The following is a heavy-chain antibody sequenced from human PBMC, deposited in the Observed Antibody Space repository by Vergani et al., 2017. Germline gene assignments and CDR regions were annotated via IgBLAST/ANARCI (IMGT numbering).Heavy chain of an antibody. CDR1: GGSFSSYY. CDR3: GRVADFYGLGSRLLDL. CDR2: INHSGST. J-gene: IGHJ5*02. V-gene: IGHV4-34*01. D-gene: IGHD3-10*01. Sequence: QVQLQQWGAGLLKPSETLSLTCAVYGGSFSSYYWSWIRQPPGKGLEWIGEINHSGSTNYNPSLETRVTISGDTSKNQFSLKLNSVTAADTAVYYCGRVADFYGLGSRLLDLWGQGILVTVSS.